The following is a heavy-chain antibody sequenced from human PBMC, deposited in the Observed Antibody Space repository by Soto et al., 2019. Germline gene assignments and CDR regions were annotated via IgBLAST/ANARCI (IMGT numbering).Heavy chain of an antibody. CDR3: ARDRTNFLDY. CDR1: GYTFTDHS. CDR2: ISTSRGNT. D-gene: IGHD2-8*01. J-gene: IGHJ4*02. Sequence: QVQLVQSGSEVEKPGASVKLSYKASGYTFTDHSLSWVRLAPGHGLEWMGWISTSRGNTNYAQKFQGRLTLTTDTSTSTAYMELKSLRSDDTAVYYCARDRTNFLDYWGQGILVTVSS. V-gene: IGHV1-18*01.